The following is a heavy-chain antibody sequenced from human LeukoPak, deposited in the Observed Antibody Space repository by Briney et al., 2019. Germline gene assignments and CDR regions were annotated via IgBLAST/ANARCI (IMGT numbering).Heavy chain of an antibody. Sequence: GASVKVSCKASGYTFTGYAMHWVRQAPGQRLEWMGWINVANGNTKYSQRFQGRVTIARDTSASTAYMELSSLRSEDSAVYYCARDPDYYESSGYHTDYFDHWGQGTLVTVSS. V-gene: IGHV1-3*01. CDR1: GYTFTGYA. CDR3: ARDPDYYESSGYHTDYFDH. D-gene: IGHD3-22*01. CDR2: INVANGNT. J-gene: IGHJ4*01.